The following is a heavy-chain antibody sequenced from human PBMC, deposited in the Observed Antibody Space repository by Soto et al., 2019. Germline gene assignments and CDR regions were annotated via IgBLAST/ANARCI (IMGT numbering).Heavy chain of an antibody. J-gene: IGHJ5*02. V-gene: IGHV3-64*01. D-gene: IGHD6-13*01. CDR1: GFTFSSYA. Sequence: PGGSLRLSCAASGFTFSSYAMHWVRQAPGKGLEYVSAISSNGGSTYYANSVKGRFTISRDNSKNTLYLQMGSLRAEDMAVYYCARLETWTGYSSSWYWFDPWGQGTLVTVS. CDR3: ARLETWTGYSSSWYWFDP. CDR2: ISSNGGST.